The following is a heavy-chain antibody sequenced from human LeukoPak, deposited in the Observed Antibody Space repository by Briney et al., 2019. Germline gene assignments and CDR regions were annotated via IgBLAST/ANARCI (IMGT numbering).Heavy chain of an antibody. CDR2: INHSGST. CDR3: ARHFSQLYGSGSYFWFDP. D-gene: IGHD3-10*01. Sequence: SETLSLTCAVYGGSFSGYYWSWIRQPPGKGLEWIGEINHSGSTNYNPSLKSRVTISVDTSKNQFSLKLSSVTAADTAVYYCARHFSQLYGSGSYFWFDPWGQGTLVTVSS. V-gene: IGHV4-34*01. CDR1: GGSFSGYY. J-gene: IGHJ5*02.